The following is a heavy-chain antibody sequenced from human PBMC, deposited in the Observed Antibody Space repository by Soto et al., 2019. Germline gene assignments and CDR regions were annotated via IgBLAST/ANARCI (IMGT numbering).Heavy chain of an antibody. CDR3: ARETYDSSGYYTDY. V-gene: IGHV3-48*02. D-gene: IGHD3-22*01. Sequence: GGSLRLSCAASGFTFSSYGMNWVRPAPGKGLEWVSYISSSSSAIYYADSVKGRFTISRDNAKNSLYLQMNSLRDEDTAVYYCARETYDSSGYYTDYWGQGTLVTVSS. CDR2: ISSSSSAI. J-gene: IGHJ4*02. CDR1: GFTFSSYG.